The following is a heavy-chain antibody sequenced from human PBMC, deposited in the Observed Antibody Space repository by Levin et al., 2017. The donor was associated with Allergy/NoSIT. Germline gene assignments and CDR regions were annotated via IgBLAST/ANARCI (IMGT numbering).Heavy chain of an antibody. CDR2: INQDGSQK. CDR3: ARDTTVGGEA. CDR1: GLPFSDYW. Sequence: LSLTCAASGLPFSDYWMTWVRQPPGKGLEWVANINQDGSQKYHAESVKGRFTISRDNAKNSLFLQMNYLGTDDTAVYFCARDTTVGGEAWGQGTLVTVSS. D-gene: IGHD1-26*01. J-gene: IGHJ5*02. V-gene: IGHV3-7*03.